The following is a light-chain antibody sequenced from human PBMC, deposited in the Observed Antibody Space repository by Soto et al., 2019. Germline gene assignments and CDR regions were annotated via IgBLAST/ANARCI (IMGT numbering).Light chain of an antibody. CDR1: GSNIGAGYN. V-gene: IGLV1-40*01. J-gene: IGLJ1*01. CDR3: QSYDNRLRGV. Sequence: QSVLTQPSSVSGDPGQTVTISCTGSGSNIGAGYNVHWYQQLPGTAPKLLIHGNSNRPSGVPDRFSAAESGTSASLAITGLEVEAEGNYYFQSYDNRLRGVFGSGTKLTVL. CDR2: GNS.